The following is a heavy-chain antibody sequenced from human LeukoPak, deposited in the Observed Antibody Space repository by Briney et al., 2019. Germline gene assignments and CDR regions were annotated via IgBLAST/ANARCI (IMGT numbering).Heavy chain of an antibody. CDR2: IKQDGSEK. J-gene: IGHJ6*02. CDR3: ARVGCTNGVCYRFDYYYGMDV. V-gene: IGHV3-7*05. Sequence: GGSLRLSCAASGFTFSGYAMYWVRQAPGKGLEWVANIKQDGSEKYYVDSVKGRFTISRDNAKNSLYLQMNSLRAEDTAVYYCARVGCTNGVCYRFDYYYGMDVWGQGTTVTVSS. D-gene: IGHD2-8*01. CDR1: GFTFSGYA.